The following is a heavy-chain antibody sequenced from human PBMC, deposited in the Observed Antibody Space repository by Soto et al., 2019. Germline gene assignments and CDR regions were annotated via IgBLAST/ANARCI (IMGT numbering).Heavy chain of an antibody. CDR3: ARDMRRYCSGGSCYSFDY. Sequence: PGGSLRLSCAASGFTFSSYGMHWVRQAPGKGLEWVAVIWYDGSNKYYADSVKGRFTISRDNSKNTLYLQMNSLRAEDTAVYYCARDMRRYCSGGSCYSFDYWGQRTLVTVSS. CDR2: IWYDGSNK. V-gene: IGHV3-33*01. CDR1: GFTFSSYG. J-gene: IGHJ4*02. D-gene: IGHD2-15*01.